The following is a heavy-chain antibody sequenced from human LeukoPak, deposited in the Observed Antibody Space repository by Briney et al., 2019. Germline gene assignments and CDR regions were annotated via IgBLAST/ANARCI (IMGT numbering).Heavy chain of an antibody. CDR1: GGTFSICA. D-gene: IGHD5-18*01. CDR2: IIPIFGTA. CDR3: ARAPPYSYLYYFDY. J-gene: IGHJ4*02. Sequence: SVKVSCKASGGTFSICAISWVRQAPGQGLEWIGGIIPIFGTANYAQKFQGRVTITADESTSTAYMELSSLRSEDTAVYYCARAPPYSYLYYFDYWGQGTLVTVSS. V-gene: IGHV1-69*13.